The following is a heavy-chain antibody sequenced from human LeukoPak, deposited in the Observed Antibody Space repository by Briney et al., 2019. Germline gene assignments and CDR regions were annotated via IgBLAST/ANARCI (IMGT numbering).Heavy chain of an antibody. V-gene: IGHV1-46*01. Sequence: EASVTVSCKASGYTFTSYYMHWVRQAPGQGLEWMGIINPSGGSTSYAQKFQGRVTMTRDTSTSTVYMELSSLRSEDTAVYYCARDPPYCGGDCYPDYWGQGTLVTVSS. CDR1: GYTFTSYY. CDR2: INPSGGST. J-gene: IGHJ4*02. CDR3: ARDPPYCGGDCYPDY. D-gene: IGHD2-21*02.